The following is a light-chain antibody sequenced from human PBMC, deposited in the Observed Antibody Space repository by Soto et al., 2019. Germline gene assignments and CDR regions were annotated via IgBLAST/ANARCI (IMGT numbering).Light chain of an antibody. Sequence: EIVLTQSPGTLSLSPGERATLSCRASQRVSIAYLAWYQQKPGQAPRLLIYGASSRATGIPDRFSGSGSGTDFTLTISRLDPEDFAVYYCQQFGSSPFTFGPGTKVDIK. CDR3: QQFGSSPFT. V-gene: IGKV3-20*01. CDR1: QRVSIAY. CDR2: GAS. J-gene: IGKJ3*01.